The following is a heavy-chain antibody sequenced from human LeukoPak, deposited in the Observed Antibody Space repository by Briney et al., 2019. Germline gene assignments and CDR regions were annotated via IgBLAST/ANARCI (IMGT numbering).Heavy chain of an antibody. CDR2: ISYDGSNK. J-gene: IGHJ5*02. CDR1: EFTFSSYS. CDR3: ARGVYCSSTSCYSRRENWFDP. D-gene: IGHD2-2*01. V-gene: IGHV3-30*03. Sequence: GGSLRLPCAASEFTFSSYSMNWVRQAPGKGLEWVAVISYDGSNKYYADSVKGRFTISRDNSKNTLYLQMNSLRAEDTAVYYCARGVYCSSTSCYSRRENWFDPWGQGTLVTVSS.